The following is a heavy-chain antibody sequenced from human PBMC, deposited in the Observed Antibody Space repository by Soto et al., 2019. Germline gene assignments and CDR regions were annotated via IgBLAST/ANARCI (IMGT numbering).Heavy chain of an antibody. D-gene: IGHD2-15*01. CDR1: GYSFISDW. J-gene: IGHJ6*02. Sequence: PGESLKICCKTSGYSFISDWVAWGRQKPGKGLEWMGTFYPGDSTSTYSPSFQGQVTISVDKSISTAYLHLSSLKASDTAMYYCARIIVYCMNNDCSWTIDIWGQGTTVTVSS. CDR2: FYPGDSTS. V-gene: IGHV5-51*01. CDR3: ARIIVYCMNNDCSWTIDI.